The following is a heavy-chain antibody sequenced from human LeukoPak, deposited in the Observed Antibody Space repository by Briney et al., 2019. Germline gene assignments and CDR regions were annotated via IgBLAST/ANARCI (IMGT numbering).Heavy chain of an antibody. D-gene: IGHD3-22*01. J-gene: IGHJ4*02. V-gene: IGHV4-39*07. CDR2: IYYSGST. Sequence: SETLSLTCTVSGGSISSSSYYWGWIRQPPGKGLEWIGSIYYSGSTYYNPSLESRVTISVDTSKNQFSLKLSSVTAADTAVYYCATEERGYYDDFFDYWGQGTLVTVSS. CDR3: ATEERGYYDDFFDY. CDR1: GGSISSSSYY.